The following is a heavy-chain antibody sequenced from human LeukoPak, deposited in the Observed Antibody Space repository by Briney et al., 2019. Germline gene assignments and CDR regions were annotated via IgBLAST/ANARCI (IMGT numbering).Heavy chain of an antibody. D-gene: IGHD5-18*01. CDR1: GYSISSGYY. J-gene: IGHJ4*02. V-gene: IGHV4-38-2*01. CDR3: ARGNVDTAMVTPFDY. CDR2: IYHSGST. Sequence: PSETLSLTCAVSGYSISSGYYWGWIRQPPGKGLEWIGSIYHSGSTDYNPSLKSRDTISVDTSKNQFSLKLSSVTAADTAVYYCARGNVDTAMVTPFDYWGQGTLLTVSS.